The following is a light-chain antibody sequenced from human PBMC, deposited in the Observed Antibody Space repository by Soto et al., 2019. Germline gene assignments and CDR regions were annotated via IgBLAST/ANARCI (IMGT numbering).Light chain of an antibody. V-gene: IGLV2-14*01. CDR2: DVS. J-gene: IGLJ1*01. CDR1: TSDVGRYNY. Sequence: QSALTQPASGSGSPGQSITISCTGNTSDVGRYNYVSWYQQHPGKAPKLIIYDVSNRPSGVSNRFSGSKSGNTASLTISGLQAEDEADYYCNSYTSSSTYVFGTGTKLTVL. CDR3: NSYTSSSTYV.